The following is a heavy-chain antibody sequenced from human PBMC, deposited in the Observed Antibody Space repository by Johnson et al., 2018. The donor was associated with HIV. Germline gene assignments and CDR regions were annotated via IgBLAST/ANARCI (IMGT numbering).Heavy chain of an antibody. CDR1: GFTFDDYA. J-gene: IGHJ3*02. V-gene: IGHV3-9*01. D-gene: IGHD6-6*01. CDR3: AKGHTSSSIAPLGI. CDR2: ISWNSGSM. Sequence: VQLVESGGGLVKPGGSLRLSCAASGFTFDDYAMHWVRQAPGKGLEWVSGISWNSGSMGYADSVKGRFTISRDNAKNSLYLQMNSLRAEDTALYYCAKGHTSSSIAPLGIWGQGTMVTVSP.